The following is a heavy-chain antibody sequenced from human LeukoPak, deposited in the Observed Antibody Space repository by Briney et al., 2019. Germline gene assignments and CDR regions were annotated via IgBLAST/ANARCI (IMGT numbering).Heavy chain of an antibody. D-gene: IGHD3-9*01. CDR1: GFTFSSYS. J-gene: IGHJ4*02. CDR3: ARGGFDWLSPFDY. CDR2: ISSSSSYI. Sequence: GGSLRLSCAASGFTFSSYSMNWVRQAPGKGLEWVSSISSSSSYIYYADSVKGRFTISRDNAKNSLYLQMNSLRAEDTAVYYCARGGFDWLSPFDYWGQGTLVTVSS. V-gene: IGHV3-21*01.